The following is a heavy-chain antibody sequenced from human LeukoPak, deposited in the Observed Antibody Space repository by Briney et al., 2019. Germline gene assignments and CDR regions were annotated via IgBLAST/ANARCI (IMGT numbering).Heavy chain of an antibody. CDR2: IYYSGST. D-gene: IGHD4-23*01. Sequence: PSETLSLTCTVSGGSISSSSYYWGWIRQPPGTGLEWIGSIYYSGSTYYNPSLKSRVTISVDTSKNQFSLKLSSVTAADTAVYYCARLYGGNSYLDYWGQGTLVTVSS. J-gene: IGHJ4*02. CDR3: ARLYGGNSYLDY. V-gene: IGHV4-39*01. CDR1: GGSISSSSYY.